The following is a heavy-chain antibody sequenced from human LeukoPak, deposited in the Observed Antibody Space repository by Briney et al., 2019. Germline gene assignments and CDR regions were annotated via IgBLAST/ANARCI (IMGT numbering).Heavy chain of an antibody. CDR3: AIFLYSGSYYNY. CDR2: IKQDGSEK. CDR1: GFTSRSYW. J-gene: IGHJ4*02. D-gene: IGHD1-26*01. V-gene: IGHV3-7*01. Sequence: GGSLRLSCAASGFTSRSYWMSWVRQAPGKGLEGVANIKQDGSEKYYVDSVKGRFTISRDNAKNSLYLQMNSLRAEDTAVYYCAIFLYSGSYYNYWGQGTLVTVSS.